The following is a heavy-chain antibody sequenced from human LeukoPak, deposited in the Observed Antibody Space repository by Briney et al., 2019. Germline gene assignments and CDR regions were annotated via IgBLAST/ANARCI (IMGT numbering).Heavy chain of an antibody. Sequence: QPGGSLRLSCAASGFTFSSYSMNWVRQAPGKGLEWVSYISISSSLAYYADSVKGRFTISRDNGKNSLYLQMNNLRAEDTAVYYCARVAGYLPTRWFDPWGQGTHVTVSS. CDR3: ARVAGYLPTRWFDP. V-gene: IGHV3-48*01. D-gene: IGHD6-25*01. J-gene: IGHJ5*02. CDR1: GFTFSSYS. CDR2: ISISSSLA.